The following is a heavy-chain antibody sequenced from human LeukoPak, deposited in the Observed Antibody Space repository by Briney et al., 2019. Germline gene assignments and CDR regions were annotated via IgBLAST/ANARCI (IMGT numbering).Heavy chain of an antibody. CDR2: INPKSGGA. V-gene: IGHV1-2*02. Sequence: GASVKVSCKASGYSFTDYYIHWVRLAPGQGLEWMGWINPKSGGAHYAQKFQGRVSMTRDTSINTVYLELSSLRSNDTAVYYCARGFSRRIKGRYYYYGMDVWGQGTTVTVSS. CDR3: ARGFSRRIKGRYYYYGMDV. J-gene: IGHJ6*02. CDR1: GYSFTDYY. D-gene: IGHD3-10*01.